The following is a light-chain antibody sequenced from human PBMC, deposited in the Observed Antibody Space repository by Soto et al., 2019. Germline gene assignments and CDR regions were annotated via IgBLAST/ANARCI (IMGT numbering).Light chain of an antibody. CDR2: GAS. Sequence: EIVLTQSPGTLSLSPGERVTLSCRASQSVASNYLAWYQQKPGQAPRLLMFGASSRATGVPDRFSGSGSGTDFTLSVTRLQPEDCAVYYCQQYGSSPWTSGKGTKVDIK. J-gene: IGKJ1*01. CDR3: QQYGSSPWT. CDR1: QSVASNY. V-gene: IGKV3-20*01.